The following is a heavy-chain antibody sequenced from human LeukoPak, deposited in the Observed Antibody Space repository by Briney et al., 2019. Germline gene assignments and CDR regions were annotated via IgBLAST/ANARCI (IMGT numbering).Heavy chain of an antibody. V-gene: IGHV3-30*02. D-gene: IGHD2-2*01. Sequence: GGSLRLSCAASGFTFSSYGMHWVRQAPGKGLEWVAFIRYDGSNKYYADSVEGRFTISRDNSKNTLYLQMNSLRAEDTAVYYCAKDGEIPAADYYYYYYMDVWGKGTTVTISS. J-gene: IGHJ6*03. CDR3: AKDGEIPAADYYYYYYMDV. CDR1: GFTFSSYG. CDR2: IRYDGSNK.